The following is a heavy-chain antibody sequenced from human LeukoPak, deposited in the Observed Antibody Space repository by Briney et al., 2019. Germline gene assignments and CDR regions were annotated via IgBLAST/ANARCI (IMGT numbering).Heavy chain of an antibody. CDR1: GFTFSSYA. CDR2: ISGSGGST. V-gene: IGHV3-23*01. D-gene: IGHD3-3*01. Sequence: GGSLRLSCAASGFTFSSYAMSWVRQAPGKGLEWVSAISGSGGSTYYADSVKGRFTISRDNSKNTLYLQMNSLRAEDTAVYYCAKDFWSGYYKISHFDYWGQGTLVTVSS. J-gene: IGHJ4*02. CDR3: AKDFWSGYYKISHFDY.